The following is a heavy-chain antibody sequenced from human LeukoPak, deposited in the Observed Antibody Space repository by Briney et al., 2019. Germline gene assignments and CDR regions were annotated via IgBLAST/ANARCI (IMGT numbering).Heavy chain of an antibody. J-gene: IGHJ4*02. V-gene: IGHV3-23*01. D-gene: IGHD4-23*01. CDR2: ISGSGSGT. CDR1: GFTFSSYA. Sequence: PGGSLRLSCAASGFTFSSYAMHWVRQAPGKGLEWVPVISGSGSGTYYADSVKGRFTIFRDNSKNTLYLQMNGLRAEDTAVYYCARGATTVITPEYFWGQGTLVTVSA. CDR3: ARGATTVITPEYF.